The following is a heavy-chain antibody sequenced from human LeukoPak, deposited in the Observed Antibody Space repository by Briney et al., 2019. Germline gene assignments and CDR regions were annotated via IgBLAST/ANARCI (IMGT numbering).Heavy chain of an antibody. V-gene: IGHV3-NL1*01. CDR3: AIRARDYYGMDV. CDR1: GFTFSTNG. Sequence: GGSLRLSCAASGFTFSTNGMHWVRQAPGKGLEWVSAISGSGGSTYYADSVKGRFTISRDNSKNTLYLQMNSLRAEDTAAYYCAIRARDYYGMDVWGQGTTVTVSS. J-gene: IGHJ6*02. CDR2: ISGSGGST.